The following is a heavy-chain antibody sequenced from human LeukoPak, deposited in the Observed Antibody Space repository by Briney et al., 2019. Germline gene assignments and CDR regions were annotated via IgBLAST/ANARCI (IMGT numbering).Heavy chain of an antibody. CDR3: AKGLSYWVINWFGP. Sequence: GGSLRLSCAASGFTFSSYAMHWVRQAPGKGLEWVAVISYDGSNKYYADSVKGRFTISRDNAKNSLYLQMNSLRAEDTALYYCAKGLSYWVINWFGPWGQGTLVTVSS. CDR1: GFTFSSYA. V-gene: IGHV3-30*04. J-gene: IGHJ5*02. CDR2: ISYDGSNK. D-gene: IGHD2-8*02.